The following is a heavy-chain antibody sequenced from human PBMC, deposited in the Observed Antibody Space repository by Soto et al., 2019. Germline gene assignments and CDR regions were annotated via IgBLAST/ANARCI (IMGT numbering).Heavy chain of an antibody. V-gene: IGHV3-23*01. D-gene: IGHD2-2*01. CDR3: AKDPVVVPAARHEYYYYGMDV. CDR1: GFTFSSYA. J-gene: IGHJ6*02. CDR2: ISGSGGST. Sequence: GGSLRLSCAASGFTFSSYAVSWVRQAPGKGLEWVSAISGSGGSTYYADSVKGRFTISRDNSKNTLYLQMNSLRAEDTAVYYCAKDPVVVPAARHEYYYYGMDVWGQGTTVTVYS.